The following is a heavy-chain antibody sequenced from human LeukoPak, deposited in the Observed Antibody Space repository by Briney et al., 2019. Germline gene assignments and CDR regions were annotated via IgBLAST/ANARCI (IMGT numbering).Heavy chain of an antibody. V-gene: IGHV1-69*01. J-gene: IGHJ4*02. CDR2: IIPIFGTA. Sequence: SVKVSCKASGGTFSSYAISWVRQAPGQGLEWMGGIIPIFGTANYAQKFQGRVTITADESTSTAYMELGSLGSEDTAVYYCARYRAATGGIEYYFDYWGQGTLVTVSS. CDR1: GGTFSSYA. CDR3: ARYRAATGGIEYYFDY. D-gene: IGHD1-14*01.